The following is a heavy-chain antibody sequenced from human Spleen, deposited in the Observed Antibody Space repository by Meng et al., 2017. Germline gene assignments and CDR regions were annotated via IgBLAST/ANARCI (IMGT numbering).Heavy chain of an antibody. CDR1: GFTFSSYA. D-gene: IGHD6-13*01. Sequence: GESLKISCAASGFTFSSYAMHWVRQAPGKGLEWVANIKEDGSEKYYVDSVKGRFTISRDNAKNSLYLQMNSLRAEDTAVYYCARPYSSSWYVYFDYWGQGTLVTVSS. J-gene: IGHJ4*02. CDR2: IKEDGSEK. CDR3: ARPYSSSWYVYFDY. V-gene: IGHV3-7*01.